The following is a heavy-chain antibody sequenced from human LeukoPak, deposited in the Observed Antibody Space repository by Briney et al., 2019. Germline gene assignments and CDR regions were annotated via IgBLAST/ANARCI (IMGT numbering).Heavy chain of an antibody. CDR3: AKDSLGVYYGSGSYHQV. CDR1: GFTFSSYA. D-gene: IGHD3-10*01. V-gene: IGHV3-23*01. CDR2: ISGSGGST. J-gene: IGHJ4*02. Sequence: GGSLRLSCAASGFTFSSYAMSWVREAPGKGLEWVSAISGSGGSTYYADSVKGRFTISRHNSKNTLYLQMNSLRAEDTAVYYCAKDSLGVYYGSGSYHQVWGQGTLVTVSS.